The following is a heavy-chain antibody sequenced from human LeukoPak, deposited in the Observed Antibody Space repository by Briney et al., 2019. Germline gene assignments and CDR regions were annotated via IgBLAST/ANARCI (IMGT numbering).Heavy chain of an antibody. CDR3: AKPCPYDYGDPRISFDY. Sequence: GASLRLSCAASGFTFSSYAMSWVRQAPGKGLEWVSAISGSGGSTYYADSVKGRFTISRDNSKNTLYLQMNSLRAEDTAVYYCAKPCPYDYGDPRISFDYWGQGTLVTVSS. D-gene: IGHD4-17*01. V-gene: IGHV3-23*01. CDR1: GFTFSSYA. J-gene: IGHJ4*02. CDR2: ISGSGGST.